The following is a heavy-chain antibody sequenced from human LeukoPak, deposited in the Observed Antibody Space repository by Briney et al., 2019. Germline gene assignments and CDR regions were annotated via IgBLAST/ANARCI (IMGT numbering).Heavy chain of an antibody. CDR3: ARACTDRGGDCYSRDAFDI. CDR2: IYSGGST. Sequence: GGSLRLSCAASGFTVSSNYMSWVRQAPGKGPEWVSVIYSGGSTYYADSVKGRFTISRDNSKNTLYLQMNSLRAEDTAVYYCARACTDRGGDCYSRDAFDIWGQGTMVTVSS. V-gene: IGHV3-66*01. J-gene: IGHJ3*02. CDR1: GFTVSSNY. D-gene: IGHD2-21*02.